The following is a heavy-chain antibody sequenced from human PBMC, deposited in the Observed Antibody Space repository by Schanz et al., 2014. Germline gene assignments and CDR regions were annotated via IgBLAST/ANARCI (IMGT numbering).Heavy chain of an antibody. Sequence: QVQLVQSGAEVKKPGASVKVSCKASGYTFSSYGISWVRQAPGQGLEWTGWISANNGNTNKAQKLQGRVTMTTDTSTSTAYMELRSLRSDDTAVYYCARVQDDILTGSEYYYGMDVWGQGTTVTVSS. J-gene: IGHJ6*02. CDR3: ARVQDDILTGSEYYYGMDV. CDR2: ISANNGNT. D-gene: IGHD3-9*01. V-gene: IGHV1-18*04. CDR1: GYTFSSYG.